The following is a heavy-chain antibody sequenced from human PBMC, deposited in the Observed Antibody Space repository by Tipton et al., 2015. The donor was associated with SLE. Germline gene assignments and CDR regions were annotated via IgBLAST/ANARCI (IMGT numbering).Heavy chain of an antibody. CDR1: GFTVSSNY. CDR3: VAYYDFWSGYPDY. J-gene: IGHJ4*02. D-gene: IGHD3-3*01. V-gene: IGHV3-53*04. CDR2: VYAGGAT. Sequence: QLVQSGGGLVQPGGSLRVSCAASGFTVSSNYMSWVRQAPGKGLEWVSVVYAGGATHYADSVKGRFTISRDISKNTVHLQMTSLRSEDTAIYYCVAYYDFWSGYPDYWGQGKLVIVSS.